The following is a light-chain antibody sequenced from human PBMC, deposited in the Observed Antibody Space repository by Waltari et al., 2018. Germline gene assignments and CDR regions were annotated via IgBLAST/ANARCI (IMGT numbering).Light chain of an antibody. Sequence: DIQMTQSPSSLSASVGDRVTITCRASQTIGYQLNWYQHKPGKAPTLLIYAASTLQRGVPSRFSGGESGSDFTLTIDSLQPEDSAIYYCQQSYRSLSFGGGTKVEI. CDR2: AAS. CDR1: QTIGYQ. J-gene: IGKJ4*01. CDR3: QQSYRSLS. V-gene: IGKV1-39*01.